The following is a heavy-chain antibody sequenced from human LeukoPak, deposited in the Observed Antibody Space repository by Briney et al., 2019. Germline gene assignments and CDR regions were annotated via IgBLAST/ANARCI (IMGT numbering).Heavy chain of an antibody. V-gene: IGHV3-21*01. CDR1: GLTFSSYS. D-gene: IGHD3-9*01. CDR2: ISSSSSYI. J-gene: IGHJ4*02. CDR3: ARDPFDWLLPKQFDY. Sequence: GGSLRLSCAASGLTFSSYSMNWVRQAPGKGLEWVSSISSSSSYIYYADSVKGRFTISRDNAKNSLYLQMNSLRAEDTAVYYCARDPFDWLLPKQFDYWGQGTLVTVSS.